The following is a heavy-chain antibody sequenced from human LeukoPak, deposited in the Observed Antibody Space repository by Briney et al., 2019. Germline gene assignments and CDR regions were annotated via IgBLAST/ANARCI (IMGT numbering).Heavy chain of an antibody. Sequence: SETLSLTCTVSGGSISTSSHFWGWIRQPPGRGLEWIGNIFYSGSTYYNPSLKSRVTISVDTSKNQFSLKLSSVTAADTAVYYCASELLPDYWGQGTLVTVSS. J-gene: IGHJ4*02. D-gene: IGHD1-26*01. V-gene: IGHV4-39*01. CDR3: ASELLPDY. CDR1: GGSISTSSHF. CDR2: IFYSGST.